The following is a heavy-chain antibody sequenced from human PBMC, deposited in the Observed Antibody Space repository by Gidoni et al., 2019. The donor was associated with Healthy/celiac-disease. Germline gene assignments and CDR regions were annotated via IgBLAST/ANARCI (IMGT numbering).Heavy chain of an antibody. CDR1: GFTCGDYA. CDR2: IRSKAYGGTT. CDR3: TSDIIGVGATGYYYYGMDV. D-gene: IGHD1-26*01. V-gene: IGHV3-49*04. J-gene: IGHJ6*02. Sequence: EVQLVESGGGLVQPGRSLRLYCTASGFTCGDYAMSWVRQAPGKGREWVGFIRSKAYGGTTEYAASVKGRFTISRDESKSIAYLQMNSLKTEDTAVYYCTSDIIGVGATGYYYYGMDVWGQGTTVTVSS.